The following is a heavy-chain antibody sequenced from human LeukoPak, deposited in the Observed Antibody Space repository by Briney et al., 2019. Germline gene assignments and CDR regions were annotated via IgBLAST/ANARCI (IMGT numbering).Heavy chain of an antibody. J-gene: IGHJ4*02. CDR2: INHSGST. D-gene: IGHD1-14*01. V-gene: IGHV4-34*01. CDR1: GGSFSGYY. Sequence: SETLSLTCAVYGGSFSGYYWSWIRQPPGKGLEWIGEINHSGSTNYNPSLKSRVTISVDTSKNQFSLKLSSVTAADAAVYYCARDTNPGVDYWGQGTLVTVSS. CDR3: ARDTNPGVDY.